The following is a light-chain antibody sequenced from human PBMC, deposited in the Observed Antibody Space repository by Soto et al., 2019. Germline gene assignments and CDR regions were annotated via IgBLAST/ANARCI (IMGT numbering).Light chain of an antibody. CDR2: EVS. J-gene: IGLJ3*02. CDR1: SSDVGGYNY. Sequence: QSALTQPASVSGSPGQSITISCTGSSSDVGGYNYVSWYQQYPGRSPKLMIFEVSLRPAGVSNRFSGSKSGNTASLNISGLQSEDEADYYCLLYYGGALWVFGGGTKLTVL. V-gene: IGLV2-14*01. CDR3: LLYYGGALWV.